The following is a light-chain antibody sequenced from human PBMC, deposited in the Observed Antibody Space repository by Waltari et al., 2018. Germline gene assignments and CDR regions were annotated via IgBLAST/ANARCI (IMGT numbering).Light chain of an antibody. CDR3: AAWDDSLNGVV. Sequence: QSLLTQPPSVSEAPGQRVTISCSGSRANIGNNVLNWYQQLPGKPPKLLIYYDDLLPSGVSDRFSGSKSGTSASLAISGLQSEDEADYYCAAWDDSLNGVVFGGGTKLTVL. V-gene: IGLV1-36*01. CDR2: YDD. CDR1: RANIGNNV. J-gene: IGLJ3*02.